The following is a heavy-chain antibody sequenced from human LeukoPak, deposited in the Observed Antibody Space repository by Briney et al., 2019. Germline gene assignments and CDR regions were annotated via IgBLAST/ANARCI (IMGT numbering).Heavy chain of an antibody. CDR2: IYTSGST. J-gene: IGHJ4*02. Sequence: TSETLSLTCSVSGGSISSYYWSWIRQPAGKGLECIGRIYTSGSTNYNPSLKSRVAMSVDTSKNQFSLKLTSVTAADTAVYYCARDLSPYSSGWYSPFDYWGQGTLVTVSS. V-gene: IGHV4-4*07. CDR1: GGSISSYY. D-gene: IGHD6-19*01. CDR3: ARDLSPYSSGWYSPFDY.